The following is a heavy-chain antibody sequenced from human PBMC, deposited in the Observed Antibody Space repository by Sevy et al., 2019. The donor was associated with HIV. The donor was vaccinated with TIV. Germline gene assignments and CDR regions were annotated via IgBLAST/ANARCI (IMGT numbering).Heavy chain of an antibody. CDR1: GITFSRYA. CDR3: AKGAGIQIWSNFDY. V-gene: IGHV3-23*01. Sequence: GGSLRLSCAASGITFSRYAMSWVRQAPGKGLEWVSAINGIGGSTYYADSVKGRFTISRDNSKNTLYLQMNSLRAEDTAVFDCAKGAGIQIWSNFDYWGQGTLVTVSS. D-gene: IGHD5-18*01. CDR2: INGIGGST. J-gene: IGHJ4*02.